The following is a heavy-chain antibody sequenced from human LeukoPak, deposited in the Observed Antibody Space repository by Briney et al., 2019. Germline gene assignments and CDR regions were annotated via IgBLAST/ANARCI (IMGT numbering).Heavy chain of an antibody. J-gene: IGHJ6*02. D-gene: IGHD2-15*01. CDR2: ISFDGNNK. CDR3: ARDLIYCSGGRCSYYYYYSGMDV. Sequence: PGGSLRLSCAASGFTFSKYDMHWVRQAPGKGLEWVAVISFDGNNKYYTDSVKGRFTISRDNSKNTLYLQMNSLRAEDTAVYYCARDLIYCSGGRCSYYYYYSGMDVWGQGTTVTVSS. CDR1: GFTFSKYD. V-gene: IGHV3-30-3*01.